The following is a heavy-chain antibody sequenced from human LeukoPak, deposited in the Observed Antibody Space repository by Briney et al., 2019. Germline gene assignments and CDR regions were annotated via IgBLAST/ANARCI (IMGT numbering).Heavy chain of an antibody. V-gene: IGHV3-23*01. CDR3: AKGLQLWLPDNWFDP. J-gene: IGHJ5*02. D-gene: IGHD5-18*01. CDR1: GFTFSSYS. Sequence: GGSLRLSCAASGFTFSSYSMNWVRQAPGKGLEWVSAISGSGGSTYYADSVKGRFTISRDNSKNTLYLQMNSLRAEDTAVYYCAKGLQLWLPDNWFDPWGQGTLVTVSS. CDR2: ISGSGGST.